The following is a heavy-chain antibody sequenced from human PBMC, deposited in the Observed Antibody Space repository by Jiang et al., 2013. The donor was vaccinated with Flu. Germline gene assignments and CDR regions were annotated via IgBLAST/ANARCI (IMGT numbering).Heavy chain of an antibody. CDR2: IYLIVVA. Sequence: VQLVESGAEVKKPGASVKVSCKASGYTFTSYYMHWVRQAPGQGLEWVGIIYLIVVAQPTHSSSEGRVTMTRDTSTSTVYMELSSLRSEDTAVYYCASGLVVLELPDYWG. CDR3: ASGLVVLELPDY. D-gene: IGHD2-15*01. J-gene: IGHJ4*01. CDR1: GYTFTSYY. V-gene: IGHV1-46*01.